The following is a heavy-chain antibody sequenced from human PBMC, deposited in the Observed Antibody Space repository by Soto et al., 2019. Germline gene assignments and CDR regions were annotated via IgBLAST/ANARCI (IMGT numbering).Heavy chain of an antibody. CDR1: GFSFGYYW. J-gene: IGHJ5*02. CDR3: ASGGNWFDP. CDR2: IKFDSSER. Sequence: GGSLRLSCAASGFSFGYYWMSWVRQAPGKGLEWVATIKFDSSERKYVDSVEGRFTLSRDNAKNSLYLQIDSLRAEDTALYYCASGGNWFDPWGQGVLVTVSS. D-gene: IGHD3-16*01. V-gene: IGHV3-7*01.